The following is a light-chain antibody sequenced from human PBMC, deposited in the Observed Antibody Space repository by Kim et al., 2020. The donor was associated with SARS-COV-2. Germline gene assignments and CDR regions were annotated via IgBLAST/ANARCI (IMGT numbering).Light chain of an antibody. CDR3: QQYGSSPQT. J-gene: IGKJ2*01. CDR1: QSVSSGY. Sequence: EIVLTQSPATLSLSPGERATLSCGASQSVSSGYLAWYQQKPGLAPRLLIYDASSRATGIPDRFSGSGSGTDFSLTISRLEPEDFAVYYCQQYGSSPQTFGQGTKLEIK. CDR2: DAS. V-gene: IGKV3D-20*01.